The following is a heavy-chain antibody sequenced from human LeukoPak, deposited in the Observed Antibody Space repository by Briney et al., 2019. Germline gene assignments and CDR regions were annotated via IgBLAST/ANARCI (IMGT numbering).Heavy chain of an antibody. J-gene: IGHJ6*02. CDR1: GFTFSSYG. D-gene: IGHD3-10*01. Sequence: PGRSLRLSCAASGFTFSSYGMHWVRQAPGKGLEWVAVISYDGSNKYYADSVKGRFTISRDNSKNTLYLQMNSLRAEDTAVYYCAKEVGSGNLNYYGMDVWGQGTTVTVSS. V-gene: IGHV3-30*18. CDR3: AKEVGSGNLNYYGMDV. CDR2: ISYDGSNK.